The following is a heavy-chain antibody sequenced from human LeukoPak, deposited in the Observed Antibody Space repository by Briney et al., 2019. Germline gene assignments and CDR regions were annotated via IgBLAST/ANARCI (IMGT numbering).Heavy chain of an antibody. D-gene: IGHD3-22*01. J-gene: IGHJ3*02. CDR3: AKERSSGYSI. V-gene: IGHV3-9*01. CDR2: ISWNSGSI. Sequence: PGGSLRLSCAASGFTFDDYAMHWVWQAPGKGLEWVSGISWNSGSIGYADSVKGRFTISRDNAKNSLYLQMNSLRAEDTALYYCAKERSSGYSIWGQGTMVTISS. CDR1: GFTFDDYA.